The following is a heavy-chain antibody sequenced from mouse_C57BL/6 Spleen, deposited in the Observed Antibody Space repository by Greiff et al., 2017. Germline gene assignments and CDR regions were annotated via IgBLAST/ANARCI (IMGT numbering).Heavy chain of an antibody. Sequence: EVKLQQSGPELVKPGASVKISCKASGYTFTDYYMNWVKQSHGKSLEWIGDINPNNGGTSYNQKFKGKATLTVDKSSSTAYMELRSLKSEDSAVYYCARGGYYFAYWGQGTLVTVSA. CDR1: GYTFTDYY. CDR3: ARGGYYFAY. V-gene: IGHV1-26*01. J-gene: IGHJ3*01. D-gene: IGHD3-1*01. CDR2: INPNNGGT.